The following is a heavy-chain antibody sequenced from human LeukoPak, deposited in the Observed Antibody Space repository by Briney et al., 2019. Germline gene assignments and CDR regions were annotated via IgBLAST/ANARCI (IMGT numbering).Heavy chain of an antibody. D-gene: IGHD1-26*01. CDR1: GGTFSSHA. CDR3: ASSVGATREIFDY. Sequence: SVKVSCKASGGTFSSHAISWVRQAPGQGLEWMGGIIPILGTANYAQKFQGRVTITTDESTSTAYMELSSLRSEDTAVYYCASSVGATREIFDYWGQGTLVTVSS. J-gene: IGHJ4*02. CDR2: IIPILGTA. V-gene: IGHV1-69*05.